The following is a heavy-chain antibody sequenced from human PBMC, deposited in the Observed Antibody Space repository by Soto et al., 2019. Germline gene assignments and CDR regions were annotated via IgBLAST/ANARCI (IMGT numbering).Heavy chain of an antibody. CDR2: INHSGST. D-gene: IGHD2-15*01. Sequence: QVQLQQWGAGLLKPSETLSLTCAVYGGSFSGYYWSWIRQPPGKGLEWIGEINHSGSTNYNPSLKSRVTISVDTSKNQFSLKLSSVTAADTAVYYCARRPGRVVVVVAARSGAFDIWGQGTMVTVSS. CDR1: GGSFSGYY. J-gene: IGHJ3*02. V-gene: IGHV4-34*01. CDR3: ARRPGRVVVVVAARSGAFDI.